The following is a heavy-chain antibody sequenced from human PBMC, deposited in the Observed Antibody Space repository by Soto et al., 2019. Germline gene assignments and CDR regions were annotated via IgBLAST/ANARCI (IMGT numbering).Heavy chain of an antibody. CDR3: ASWGIAAGDY. V-gene: IGHV3-33*01. D-gene: IGHD6-13*01. J-gene: IGHJ4*02. Sequence: QVQLVESGGGVVQPGRSLRLSCAASGFTFSSYGMHWVRQAPGKGLEWVAVIWSDGGNKYYADSVKGRFTISRDNSKNTLYLKMNSLRAEDTAVYYCASWGIAAGDYWGQGTLVTVSS. CDR2: IWSDGGNK. CDR1: GFTFSSYG.